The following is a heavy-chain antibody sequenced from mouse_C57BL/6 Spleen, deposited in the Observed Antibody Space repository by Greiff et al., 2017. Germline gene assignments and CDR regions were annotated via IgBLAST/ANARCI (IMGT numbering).Heavy chain of an antibody. CDR3: ARGYYGSRYYFDY. D-gene: IGHD1-1*01. CDR1: GYTFTNYW. CDR2: IYPGGGYT. V-gene: IGHV1-63*01. Sequence: VKLQESGAELVRPGTSVTMSCKASGYTFTNYWIGWAKQRPGHGLEWIGDIYPGGGYTNYNEKFTGKATLTADKSSSTAYMQFSSLTSEDSAIYYCARGYYGSRYYFDYWGQGTTLTVSA. J-gene: IGHJ2*01.